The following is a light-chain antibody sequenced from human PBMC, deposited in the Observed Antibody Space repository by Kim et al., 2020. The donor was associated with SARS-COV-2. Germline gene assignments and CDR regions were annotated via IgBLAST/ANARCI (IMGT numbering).Light chain of an antibody. CDR1: SSDVGAYNY. J-gene: IGLJ3*02. V-gene: IGLV2-11*01. CDR3: CSYAGSYILV. Sequence: QSALTQPRSVSGSPGQSVTISCTGTSSDVGAYNYVSWYQQHPGKAPKLMIYDVTKRPSGVPDRFSGSKSGNTASLTISGLQAYDEADYYCCSYAGSYILVFGGGTQLTVL. CDR2: DVT.